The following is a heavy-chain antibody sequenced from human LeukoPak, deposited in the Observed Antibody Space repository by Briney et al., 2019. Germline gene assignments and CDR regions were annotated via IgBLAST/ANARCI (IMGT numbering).Heavy chain of an antibody. CDR1: GFPFNVSP. V-gene: IGHV3-64*01. CDR2: ISITGGTT. Sequence: GGSLRLSCAASGFPFNVSPMFWVRQAPGKGLEYVSAISITGGTTYYANSVKGRFTISRDNSKNILYLQMGSLTAEDMGVYYCARGFSSLSTWGQGTLVTVSS. D-gene: IGHD6-6*01. J-gene: IGHJ5*02. CDR3: ARGFSSLST.